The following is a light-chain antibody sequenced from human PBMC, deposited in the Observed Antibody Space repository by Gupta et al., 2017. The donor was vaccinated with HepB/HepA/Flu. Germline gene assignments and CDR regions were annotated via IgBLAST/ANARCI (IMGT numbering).Light chain of an antibody. J-gene: IGLJ3*02. CDR1: SRDVGGYKY. CDR2: EVT. CDR3: GSSGRSNKWV. Sequence: QSALTQPPSASGSPGQSVTISCTGTSRDVGGYKYVSWSKQHPANAPQPIMDEVTRRHSGVPDRGSASKSGNTASPHTSAIQADDEADDYYGSSGRSNKWVFGGGTKLTVL. V-gene: IGLV2-8*01.